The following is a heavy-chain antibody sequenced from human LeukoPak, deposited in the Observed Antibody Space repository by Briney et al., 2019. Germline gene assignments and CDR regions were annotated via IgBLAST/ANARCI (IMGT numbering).Heavy chain of an antibody. CDR1: GFTFTSHW. CDR2: ISVDETFT. D-gene: IGHD3-22*01. V-gene: IGHV3-74*01. Sequence: GGSLRLSCAASGFTFTSHWMHWVRQAPGKGLVWVARISVDETFTNYADSVKGRFTISRDDAKQSLYLQMDSLRAEDTAVYYCARDTNYYDSSGYYSGSDFDHWGQGTLVTVSS. J-gene: IGHJ4*02. CDR3: ARDTNYYDSSGYYSGSDFDH.